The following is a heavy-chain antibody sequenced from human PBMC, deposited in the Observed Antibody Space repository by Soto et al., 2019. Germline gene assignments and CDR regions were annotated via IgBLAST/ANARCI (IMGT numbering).Heavy chain of an antibody. J-gene: IGHJ6*02. D-gene: IGHD6-13*01. V-gene: IGHV3-7*01. CDR2: IKQDGSEE. Sequence: EVQLVESGGALVQLGGSLRLSCVDSGFPFSSYWMSWVRQAPVKGLEWVGNIKQDGSEENYVDSVKGRFTISRDNAKNSMYLQMNSLRVEDTAVYYCARIAASGRGWDVWGQGTTVVVSS. CDR1: GFPFSSYW. CDR3: ARIAASGRGWDV.